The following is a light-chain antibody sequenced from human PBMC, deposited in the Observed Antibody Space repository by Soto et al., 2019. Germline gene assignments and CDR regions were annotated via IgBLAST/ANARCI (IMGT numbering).Light chain of an antibody. J-gene: IGKJ5*01. CDR2: DAS. CDR3: QQRNVWPPIN. CDR1: QSIRTS. Sequence: ELVLTQSPATVTFSSGEIPTLSCRSSQSIRTSLAWYQQKPGHAPRLVIFDASNRANGVPARFGGSGSGTDFTLTIKSLEPEDFAVYYCQQRNVWPPINFGKGKRRAIK. V-gene: IGKV3-11*01.